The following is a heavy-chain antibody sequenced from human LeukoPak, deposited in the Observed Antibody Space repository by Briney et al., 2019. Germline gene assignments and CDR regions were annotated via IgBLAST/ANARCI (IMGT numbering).Heavy chain of an antibody. V-gene: IGHV1-18*01. CDR1: GYTFTSYG. Sequence: ASVKVSCKASGYTFTSYGISWVRQAPGQGLEWMGWISAYNGNTNYAQKLQGRVTMTTDKSTSTAYMELSSLRSEDTAVYYCAREDRGGSGSYYKVYWGQGTLVTVSS. J-gene: IGHJ4*02. CDR3: AREDRGGSGSYYKVY. D-gene: IGHD3-10*01. CDR2: ISAYNGNT.